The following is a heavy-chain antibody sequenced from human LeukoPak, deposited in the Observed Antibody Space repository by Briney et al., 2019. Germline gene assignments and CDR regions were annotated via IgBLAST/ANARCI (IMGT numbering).Heavy chain of an antibody. Sequence: ASVKFSCKASGYTFTGYYMHWVRQAPGQGLEWMGIINPSGGSTSYAQKFQGRVTMTRDTSTSTVYMELSSLRSEDTAVYYCARDRGELTYYYYYMDVWGKGTTVTVSS. J-gene: IGHJ6*03. CDR2: INPSGGST. CDR1: GYTFTGYY. CDR3: ARDRGELTYYYYYMDV. D-gene: IGHD1-7*01. V-gene: IGHV1-46*01.